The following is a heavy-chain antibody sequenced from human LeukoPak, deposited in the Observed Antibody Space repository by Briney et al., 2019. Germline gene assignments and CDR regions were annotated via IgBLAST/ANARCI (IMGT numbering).Heavy chain of an antibody. D-gene: IGHD4-17*01. Sequence: ASVKVSFKASGYTFTSYAMHWVRQAPGQRLEWMGWINAGNGNTKYSQEFQGRVTITRDTSASTAYMELSSLRSDDTAVYYCARADYGDYDSEDYYYMDVWGKGTTVTISS. CDR2: INAGNGNT. V-gene: IGHV1-3*01. CDR1: GYTFTSYA. J-gene: IGHJ6*03. CDR3: ARADYGDYDSEDYYYMDV.